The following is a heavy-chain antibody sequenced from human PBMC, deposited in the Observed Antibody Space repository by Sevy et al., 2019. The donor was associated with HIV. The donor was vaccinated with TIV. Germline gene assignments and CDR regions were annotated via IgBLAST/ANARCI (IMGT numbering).Heavy chain of an antibody. CDR2: ISYDGSNK. Sequence: GGSLRLSCAASGFTFSSYAMHWVRQAPGKGLEWVAVISYDGSNKYYADSVKGRFTISRDNSKNTLYLQMNSLRAEDTAVYYCARDLIAAAGYYYYYGMDVWGQWTTVTVSS. CDR3: ARDLIAAAGYYYYYGMDV. J-gene: IGHJ6*02. V-gene: IGHV3-30-3*01. D-gene: IGHD6-13*01. CDR1: GFTFSSYA.